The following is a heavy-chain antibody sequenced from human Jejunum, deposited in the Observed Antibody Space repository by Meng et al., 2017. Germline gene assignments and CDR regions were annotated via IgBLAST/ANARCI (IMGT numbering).Heavy chain of an antibody. Sequence: QVQLVQSGAEVKKPGASVKVSCKASGGTFSTYTIYWVRQAPGQGLDWMGRNVPVIGTTDYAQKFQGRITITADKSTTTAYMELSSLASEDTAVYYCSRDGDTGGGGYYFDGWGQGTLVTVSS. V-gene: IGHV1-69*08. CDR2: NVPVIGTT. D-gene: IGHD5-18*01. CDR1: GGTFSTYT. J-gene: IGHJ4*02. CDR3: SRDGDTGGGGYYFDG.